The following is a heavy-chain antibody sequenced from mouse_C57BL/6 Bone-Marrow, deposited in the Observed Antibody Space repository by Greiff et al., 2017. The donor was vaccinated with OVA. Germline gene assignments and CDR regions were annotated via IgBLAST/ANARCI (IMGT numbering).Heavy chain of an antibody. Sequence: EVKLMESGGDLVKPGGSLKLSCAASGFTFSSYGMSWVRQTPDKRLEWVATISSGGSYTYYPDSVKGRFTISRDNAKTTLYLQMSSLKSEDTAMYYCARRVYYFDYWGQGTTLTVSS. J-gene: IGHJ2*01. CDR2: ISSGGSYT. V-gene: IGHV5-6*02. CDR1: GFTFSSYG. CDR3: ARRVYYFDY.